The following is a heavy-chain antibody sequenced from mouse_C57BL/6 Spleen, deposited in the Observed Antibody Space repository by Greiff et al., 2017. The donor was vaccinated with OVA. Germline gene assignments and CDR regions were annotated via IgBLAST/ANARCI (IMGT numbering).Heavy chain of an antibody. V-gene: IGHV5-4*03. J-gene: IGHJ4*01. CDR1: GFTFSSYA. D-gene: IGHD1-1*01. Sequence: EVMLVESGGGLVKPGGSLKLSCAASGFTFSSYAMSWVRQTPEKRLEWVATISDGGSYTYYPDNVKGRFTISRDNAKNNLYLQMSHLKSEDTAMYDRARHGSSWGYAMDYWGQGTSVTVSS. CDR3: ARHGSSWGYAMDY. CDR2: ISDGGSYT.